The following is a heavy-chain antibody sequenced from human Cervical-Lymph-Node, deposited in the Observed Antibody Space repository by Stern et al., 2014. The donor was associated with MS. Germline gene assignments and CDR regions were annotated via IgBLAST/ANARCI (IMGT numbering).Heavy chain of an antibody. J-gene: IGHJ3*02. CDR1: RFPFSDYY. CDR2: ISDSGSTI. CDR3: AKDSVVTTNAFDI. Sequence: QVQLGQSGGGLVKPGGSLRLSCAASRFPFSDYYMSWIRQAPGKGLEWISYISDSGSTIYYADSVKGRFTVSRDNAKNSLFLQMNSLRAEDTAVYYCAKDSVVTTNAFDIWGQGTMVTVSS. D-gene: IGHD2-21*02. V-gene: IGHV3-11*01.